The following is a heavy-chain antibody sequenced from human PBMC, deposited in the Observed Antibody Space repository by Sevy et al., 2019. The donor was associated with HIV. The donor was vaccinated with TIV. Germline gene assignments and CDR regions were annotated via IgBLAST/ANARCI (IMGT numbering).Heavy chain of an antibody. CDR2: IYYSGTT. V-gene: IGHV4-59*11. CDR3: ARDSNGPTVVRGVIVHDRYGMDV. D-gene: IGHD3-10*01. J-gene: IGHJ6*02. CDR1: GGSISSHY. Sequence: SETLSLTCTVSGGSISSHYWSWIRQPPGKGLEWIGYIYYSGTTNYNPSLKSRVTISVDTSNNQFSLKLSSVTAADTAVYFCARDSNGPTVVRGVIVHDRYGMDVRGQGTTVTVSS.